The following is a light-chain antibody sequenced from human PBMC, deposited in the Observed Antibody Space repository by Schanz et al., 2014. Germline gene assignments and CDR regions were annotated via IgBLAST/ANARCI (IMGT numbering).Light chain of an antibody. CDR1: SSDVGGYNF. V-gene: IGLV2-8*01. CDR2: EVS. CDR3: GSYTTSINYV. Sequence: QSALTQPPSASGSPGQSVTISCTGTSSDVGGYNFVSWYQQHPGKAPKLMIYEVSNRPLGVPDRFSGSKSGNTASLTVSGLQAEDEADYYCGSYTTSINYVFGTGTKLTVL. J-gene: IGLJ1*01.